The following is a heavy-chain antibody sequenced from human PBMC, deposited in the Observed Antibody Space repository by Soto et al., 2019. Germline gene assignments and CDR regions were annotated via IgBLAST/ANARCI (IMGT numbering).Heavy chain of an antibody. CDR3: ARGRYGDY. CDR2: ISAHNGNT. V-gene: IGHV1-18*01. CDR1: GYAFTTYG. D-gene: IGHD1-1*01. J-gene: IGHJ4*02. Sequence: QVHLVQSGAEVKKPGASVKVSCKGSGYAFTTYGITWVRQATGHGLEWMGWISAHNGNTNYAKKLQGRVTVTRDTSTRTAYMELRSLRSDDTAVYYCARGRYGDYWGQGALVTVSS.